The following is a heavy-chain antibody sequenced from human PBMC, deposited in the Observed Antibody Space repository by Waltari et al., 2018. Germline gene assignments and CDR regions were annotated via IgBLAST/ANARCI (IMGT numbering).Heavy chain of an antibody. CDR3: ARLKYYYDDNGDYYSYFDF. Sequence: QVQFVQSGAEVKKPGASVNIYCKISGYSFTTYPIHWMRPAPGQGLEWMAWINADSGNTYFSRNLQARVTISRDTSASSAYLELSDLRFEDAAVYYCARLKYYYDDNGDYYSYFDFWGQGTLVTVSS. CDR2: INADSGNT. CDR1: GYSFTTYP. D-gene: IGHD3-22*01. V-gene: IGHV1-3*01. J-gene: IGHJ4*02.